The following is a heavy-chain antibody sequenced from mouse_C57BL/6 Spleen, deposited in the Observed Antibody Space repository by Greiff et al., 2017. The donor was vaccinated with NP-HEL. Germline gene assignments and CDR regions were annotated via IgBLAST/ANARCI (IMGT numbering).Heavy chain of an antibody. CDR3: ARRDGYDDYFDY. V-gene: IGHV1-50*01. CDR2: IDPSDSYT. CDR1: GYTFTSNW. J-gene: IGHJ2*01. Sequence: QVQLQQPGAELVKPGASVKLSCKASGYTFTSNWMQWVKQRPGQGLEWIGEIDPSDSYTNYNQKFKGKATLTVDTSSSTAYMQLSSLTSEDSAVYYCARRDGYDDYFDYWGQGTTLTVSS. D-gene: IGHD2-2*01.